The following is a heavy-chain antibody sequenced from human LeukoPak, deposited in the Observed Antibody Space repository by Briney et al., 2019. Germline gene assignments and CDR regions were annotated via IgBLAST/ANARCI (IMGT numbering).Heavy chain of an antibody. J-gene: IGHJ6*02. CDR3: ARQDFSSSSPHYFGMDV. Sequence: GESLKISCKGSGYSFTSYWIGWVRQMPGKGLEWMGIIYPGDSDTKYSPSFQGQVTISADKSISTAYLQWSSLTASDTAMYYCARQDFSSSSPHYFGMDVWGQGTTVTVSS. V-gene: IGHV5-51*01. CDR2: IYPGDSDT. D-gene: IGHD6-6*01. CDR1: GYSFTSYW.